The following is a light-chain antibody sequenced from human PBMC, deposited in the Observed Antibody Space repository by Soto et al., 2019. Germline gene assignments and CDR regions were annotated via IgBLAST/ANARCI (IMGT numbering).Light chain of an antibody. J-gene: IGLJ3*02. Sequence: QSVLTQPASVSGSPGQSITISCTGTSSDVGAHKYVSWYQQHPGKAPKLIIYEVSDRPSGVSPRFSGSKSGNTASLTISGLQAEDEADYYCCSYAGSSTWVFGGGTKLTVL. V-gene: IGLV2-14*01. CDR2: EVS. CDR3: CSYAGSSTWV. CDR1: SSDVGAHKY.